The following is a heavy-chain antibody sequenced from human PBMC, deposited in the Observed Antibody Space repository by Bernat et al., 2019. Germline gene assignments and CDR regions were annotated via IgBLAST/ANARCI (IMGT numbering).Heavy chain of an antibody. CDR1: GYTFTSYG. Sequence: QVQLVQSGAEVKKPGASVKVSCKASGYTFTSYGISWVRQAPGQGLEWMGWISAYNGNTNYAQKLQGRGTRTTGTSTGRAYMELRSLRSDDTAVYCGARAIIEYDVWTVILGFDYWGQGTLDTVSS. V-gene: IGHV1-18*01. CDR3: ARAIIEYDVWTVILGFDY. J-gene: IGHJ4*02. D-gene: IGHD3-9*01. CDR2: ISAYNGNT.